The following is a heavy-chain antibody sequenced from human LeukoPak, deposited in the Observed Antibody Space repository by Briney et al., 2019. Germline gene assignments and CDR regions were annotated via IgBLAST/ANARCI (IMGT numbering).Heavy chain of an antibody. J-gene: IGHJ4*02. V-gene: IGHV4-4*07. CDR3: ARVGYGYSSSHFDY. D-gene: IGHD6-6*01. CDR2: IYTSGST. Sequence: SETLSLTCTVSGGSISSYYWSWIRQPAGKGLEWIGRIYTSGSTNYNPSLKSRVTMSVDTSKNQFSLKLSSVTAADTAVYYCARVGYGYSSSHFDYWGQGTLVTVSS. CDR1: GGSISSYY.